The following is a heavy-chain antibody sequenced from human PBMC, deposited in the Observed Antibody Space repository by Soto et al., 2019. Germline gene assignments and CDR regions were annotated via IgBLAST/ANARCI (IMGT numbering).Heavy chain of an antibody. Sequence: SETLSLTCTVSGGSISSYYWSWIRQPPGKGLEWIGYIYYSGSTNYNPSLKSRVTISVDTSKNQFSLKLSSVTAADTAVYYCARDPLYSGSYFDGADNWFDPWGQGTLVTVSS. D-gene: IGHD1-26*01. CDR1: GGSISSYY. J-gene: IGHJ5*02. CDR3: ARDPLYSGSYFDGADNWFDP. CDR2: IYYSGST. V-gene: IGHV4-59*01.